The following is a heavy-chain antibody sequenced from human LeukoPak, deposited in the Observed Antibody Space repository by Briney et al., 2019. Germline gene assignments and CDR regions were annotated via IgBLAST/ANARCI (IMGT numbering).Heavy chain of an antibody. V-gene: IGHV4-34*01. D-gene: IGHD3-10*01. J-gene: IGHJ6*02. CDR1: GGSFSGYY. CDR3: ARAPKVLRGVSNYYYYGMDV. CDR2: INHSGST. Sequence: PSETLSLTCAVYGGSFSGYYWNWIRQPPGKGLEWIGEINHSGSTNYNPSLKSRVTISVDTSKNQFSLKLSSVTAADAAVYYCARAPKVLRGVSNYYYYGMDVWGQGTTVTVSS.